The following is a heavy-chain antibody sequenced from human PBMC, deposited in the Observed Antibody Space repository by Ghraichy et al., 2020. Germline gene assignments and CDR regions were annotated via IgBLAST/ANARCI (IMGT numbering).Heavy chain of an antibody. CDR1: GFTFSSYA. V-gene: IGHV3-23*01. D-gene: IGHD3-22*01. J-gene: IGHJ2*01. CDR3: AKDSRRYYDSSGYYYVDWYFDL. CDR2: ISGSGGST. Sequence: GGSLRLSCAASGFTFSSYAMSWVRQAPGKGLEWVSAISGSGGSTYYADSVKGRFTISRDNSKNTLDLQMNSLRAEDTAVYYCAKDSRRYYDSSGYYYVDWYFDLWGRGTLVTVSS.